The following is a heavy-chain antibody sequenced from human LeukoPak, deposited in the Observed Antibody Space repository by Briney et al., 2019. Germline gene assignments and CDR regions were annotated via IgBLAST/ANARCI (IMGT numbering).Heavy chain of an antibody. CDR3: ARHSGASPHYFDY. CDR2: IFYSGSA. D-gene: IGHD1-26*01. CDR1: GGSISPYY. V-gene: IGHV4-59*08. Sequence: PSDTMSLTCTVSGGSISPYYWSWIRQPPGKELEWIAFIFYSGSAHYNPSLTSRVTISVDTSKNQLSLKLTSVTAADTAVYYCARHSGASPHYFDYWGQGTLDTVSS. J-gene: IGHJ4*02.